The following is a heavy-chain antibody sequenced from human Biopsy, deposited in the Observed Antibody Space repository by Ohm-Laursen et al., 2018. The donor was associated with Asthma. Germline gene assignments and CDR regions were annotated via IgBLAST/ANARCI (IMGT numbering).Heavy chain of an antibody. CDR1: GAYIGSRDHH. V-gene: IGHV4-30-4*01. J-gene: IGHJ6*02. Sequence: TLSLTWLVGGAYIGSRDHHWSWIRQSPGTGLEWIGFVFWSGTTHYNRSLERRLSISIDTTRNEFSMALRSVTAADTAVYFCARVASYGDLYFGIDVWGPGTTVSVS. CDR2: VFWSGTT. D-gene: IGHD4-17*01. CDR3: ARVASYGDLYFGIDV.